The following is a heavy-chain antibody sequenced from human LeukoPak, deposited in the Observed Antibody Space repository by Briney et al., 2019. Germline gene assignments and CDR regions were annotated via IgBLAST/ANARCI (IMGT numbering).Heavy chain of an antibody. CDR1: GFTFSSYS. CDR2: ISSSSSTI. Sequence: GGSLRLSCAASGFTFSSYSMSWVRQAPGKGLEWVSYISSSSSTIYYADSVKGRFTISRDNAKNSLYLQMNSLRAEDTAVYYCARVLEGYFDYWGQGTLVTVSS. V-gene: IGHV3-48*04. J-gene: IGHJ4*02. CDR3: ARVLEGYFDY.